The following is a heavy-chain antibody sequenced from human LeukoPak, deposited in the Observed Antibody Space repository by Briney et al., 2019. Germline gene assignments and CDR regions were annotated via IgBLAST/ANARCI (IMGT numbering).Heavy chain of an antibody. CDR1: GGSISSSSYY. D-gene: IGHD3-22*01. J-gene: IGHJ4*02. CDR3: AREYDSSGYYGDY. Sequence: PSETLSLTCTVSGGSISSSSYYWGWIRQPPGKGLEWIGSIYYSGSTYYNPSLESRVTISVDTSKNQFSLKLSSVTAADTAVYYCAREYDSSGYYGDYWGQGTLVTVSS. CDR2: IYYSGST. V-gene: IGHV4-39*07.